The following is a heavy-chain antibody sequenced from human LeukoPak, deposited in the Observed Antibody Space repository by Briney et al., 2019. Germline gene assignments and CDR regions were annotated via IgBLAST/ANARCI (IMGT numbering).Heavy chain of an antibody. J-gene: IGHJ4*02. V-gene: IGHV3-21*01. D-gene: IGHD3-22*01. CDR1: GFTFSSYS. CDR2: ISSSSSYI. CDR3: AREEDYYDSSGYLDY. Sequence: GGSLRLSCAASGFTFSSYSMSWVRQAPGKGLEWVSSISSSSSYIYYADSVKGRFTISRDNAKNSLYLQMNSLRAEDTAVYYCAREEDYYDSSGYLDYWGQGTLVTVSS.